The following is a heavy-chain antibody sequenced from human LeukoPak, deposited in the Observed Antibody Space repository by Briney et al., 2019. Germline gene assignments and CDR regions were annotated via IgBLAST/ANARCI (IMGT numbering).Heavy chain of an antibody. J-gene: IGHJ4*02. CDR3: AKLGGITMVRGNPRDY. Sequence: GGSLRLSCAASGFTFSSYAMSWVRQAPGKGLEWVSAISGSGSSTYYADSVKGRFTISRDNSKNTLYLQMNSLRAEDTAVYYCAKLGGITMVRGNPRDYWGQGTLVTVSS. CDR2: ISGSGSST. CDR1: GFTFSSYA. D-gene: IGHD3-10*01. V-gene: IGHV3-23*01.